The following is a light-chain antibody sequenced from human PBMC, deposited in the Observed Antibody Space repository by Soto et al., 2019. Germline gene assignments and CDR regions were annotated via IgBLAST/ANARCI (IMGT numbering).Light chain of an antibody. J-gene: IGLJ3*02. Sequence: QSALTQPASVSGSPGQSITISCTGTSSDVGGYNYVSWYQQNPGNAPTLMIYEVNNRPSGVSNRFSGSKSGNTASLTITGLEAEDEADDSCSSYTSRSTLVYGGGPKLTVL. V-gene: IGLV2-14*01. CDR1: SSDVGGYNY. CDR3: SSYTSRSTLV. CDR2: EVN.